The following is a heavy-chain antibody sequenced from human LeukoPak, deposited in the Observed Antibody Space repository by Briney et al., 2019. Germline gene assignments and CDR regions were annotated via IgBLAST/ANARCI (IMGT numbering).Heavy chain of an antibody. CDR2: IDPSAGST. CDR1: GYRFTKYY. D-gene: IGHD3-10*01. Sequence: GASVNLSCKASGYRFTKYYLHWVRQAPGQGLEWMGVIDPSAGSTTYAQKLQGRVTMTRDMSTSTAYMELSSLRSEDTAVYYCARRSDYGSGSYDYWGQGTLVTVSS. J-gene: IGHJ4*02. CDR3: ARRSDYGSGSYDY. V-gene: IGHV1-46*04.